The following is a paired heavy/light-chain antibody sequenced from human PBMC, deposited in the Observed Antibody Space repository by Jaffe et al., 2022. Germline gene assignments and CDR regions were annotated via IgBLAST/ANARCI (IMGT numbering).Light chain of an antibody. CDR2: GAS. Sequence: EIVLTQSPGTLSLSPGERATLSCRASQSVSSSYLAWYQQKPGQAPRLLIYGASSRTTGIPDRFSGSGSGTDFTLTISRLEPEDFAVYYCQQYGSSPRMYTFGQGTKLEIK. V-gene: IGKV3-20*01. CDR3: QQYGSSPRMYT. J-gene: IGKJ2*01. CDR1: QSVSSSY.
Heavy chain of an antibody. Sequence: QVQLQESGPGLVKPSETLSLTCAVSGYSISSNYYWGWIRQPPGKGLEWIGSIYHSGNTYYNPSLKSRVTISVDTSKNQFSLKLSSVTAADTAVYYCARDASYYVSTIYYSFDYWGQGTLVTVSS. CDR3: ARDASYYVSTIYYSFDY. J-gene: IGHJ4*02. CDR2: IYHSGNT. D-gene: IGHD3-10*01. CDR1: GYSISSNYY. V-gene: IGHV4-38-2*02.